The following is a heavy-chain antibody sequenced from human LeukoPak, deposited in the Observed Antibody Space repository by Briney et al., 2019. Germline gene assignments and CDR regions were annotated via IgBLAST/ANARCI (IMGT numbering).Heavy chain of an antibody. D-gene: IGHD6-19*01. CDR3: ARRRYSSGWYTNGIFDY. CDR2: LYSGGST. J-gene: IGHJ4*02. CDR1: GFTVSSNY. V-gene: IGHV3-66*01. Sequence: GESLRLSCAASGFTVSSNYMSWVHQAPGKGLEWVAVLYSGGSTYYADSVKGRFTISRDNSKNTLDLPMNSLRAEDTAVYYCARRRYSSGWYTNGIFDYWGQGTLVTVSS.